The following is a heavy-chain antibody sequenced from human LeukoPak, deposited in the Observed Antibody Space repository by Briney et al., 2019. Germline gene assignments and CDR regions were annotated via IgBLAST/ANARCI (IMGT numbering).Heavy chain of an antibody. CDR1: GGTFSSYA. D-gene: IGHD3-10*01. V-gene: IGHV1-69*13. J-gene: IGHJ4*02. CDR3: ARAPHYYYGSGSYLDY. CDR2: IIPIFGTA. Sequence: GASVKVSCKASGGTFSSYAISWVRQAPGQGLEWMGEIIPIFGTANYAQKFQGRVTITADESTSTAYMELSSLRSEDTAVYYCARAPHYYYGSGSYLDYWGQGTLVTVSS.